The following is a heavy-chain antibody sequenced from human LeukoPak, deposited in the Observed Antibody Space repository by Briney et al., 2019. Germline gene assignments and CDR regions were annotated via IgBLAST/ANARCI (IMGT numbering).Heavy chain of an antibody. CDR3: ARDELPNPFDY. V-gene: IGHV4-61*02. D-gene: IGHD1-7*01. Sequence: KASQTLSLTCTVSGGSISSGSYYWSWIRQPAGKGLEWIGRIYTSGSTNYNPSLKSRVTMSVDTSKNQFSLKLSSVTAADTAVYYCARDELPNPFDYWGQGTLVTVSS. J-gene: IGHJ4*02. CDR2: IYTSGST. CDR1: GGSISSGSYY.